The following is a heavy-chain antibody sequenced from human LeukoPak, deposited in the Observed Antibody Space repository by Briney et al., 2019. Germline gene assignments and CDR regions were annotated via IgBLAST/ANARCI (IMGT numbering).Heavy chain of an antibody. CDR1: GFTFSSYE. Sequence: GGSLRLSCAASGFTFSSYEMNWVRQAPGKGLEWVSYITSSGSTIYYADSVKGRFTISKDNAKSSLYLQMTSLRAEDTAVYYCARDLLGLHDVWGQGTLVTVSS. D-gene: IGHD7-27*01. CDR2: ITSSGSTI. CDR3: ARDLLGLHDV. J-gene: IGHJ4*02. V-gene: IGHV3-48*03.